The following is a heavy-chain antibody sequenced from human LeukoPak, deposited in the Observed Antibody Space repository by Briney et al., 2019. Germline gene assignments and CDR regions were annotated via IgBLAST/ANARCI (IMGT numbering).Heavy chain of an antibody. Sequence: GRSLRLSCAASGFTFSSYAMHWVCQAPGKGLEWVAVISYDGSNKYYADSVKGRFTISRDNSKNTLYLQMSSLRAEDTAVYYCARDNLGSGSYLDYWGQGTLVTVSS. J-gene: IGHJ4*02. CDR3: ARDNLGSGSYLDY. CDR2: ISYDGSNK. D-gene: IGHD1-26*01. CDR1: GFTFSSYA. V-gene: IGHV3-30-3*01.